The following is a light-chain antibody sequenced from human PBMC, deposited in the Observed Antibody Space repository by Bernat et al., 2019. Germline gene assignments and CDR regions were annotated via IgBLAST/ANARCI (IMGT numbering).Light chain of an antibody. CDR1: QSLGTW. Sequence: DIQMTQSPSTLSASVGDRVTITCRASQSLGTWLAWYQQIPGKAPKLLISKTSILQSGVPSRFSGSGSGTEFTLTISSLQPDDFATYYCQQYNTFSEAFGKGTKVEIK. V-gene: IGKV1-5*03. CDR2: KTS. J-gene: IGKJ1*01. CDR3: QQYNTFSEA.